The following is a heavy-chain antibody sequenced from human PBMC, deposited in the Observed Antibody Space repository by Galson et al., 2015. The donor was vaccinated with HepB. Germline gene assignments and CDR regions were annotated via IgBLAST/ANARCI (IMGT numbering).Heavy chain of an antibody. J-gene: IGHJ4*02. V-gene: IGHV3-64D*06. CDR3: VKDRRYSYGFPGY. CDR2: ISSNGGST. Sequence: SLRLSCAASGFTFSSYAMHWVRQAPGKGLEYVSAISSNGGSTYYADSVKGRFTISRDNSKNTLYLQMSSLRAEDTAVYYCVKDRRYSYGFPGYWGQGTLVTVSS. CDR1: GFTFSSYA. D-gene: IGHD5-18*01.